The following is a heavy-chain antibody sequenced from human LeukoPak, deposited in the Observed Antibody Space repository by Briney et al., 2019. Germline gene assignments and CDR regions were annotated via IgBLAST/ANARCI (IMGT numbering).Heavy chain of an antibody. CDR1: GGSISSLY. J-gene: IGHJ5*02. Sequence: KPSETLSLTCTVSGGSISSLYWSWIRQPPGKGLEWIGYIYYSGSTNYNPSLKSRVTISVDTSKNQFSLKLSSVTAADTAVYYCARDRGDNPRYCTNGVCYREGWFDPWGQGTLVTVSS. D-gene: IGHD2-8*01. CDR2: IYYSGST. V-gene: IGHV4-59*11. CDR3: ARDRGDNPRYCTNGVCYREGWFDP.